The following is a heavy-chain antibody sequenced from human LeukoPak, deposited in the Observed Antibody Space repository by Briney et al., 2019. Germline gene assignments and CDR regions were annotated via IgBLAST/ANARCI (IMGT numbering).Heavy chain of an antibody. CDR2: IYYSGST. D-gene: IGHD3-22*01. Sequence: SETLSLTCTVSGGSISSYYWSWIRQPPGKGLEWIGYIYYSGSTNYNPSLKSRVTISVDTSKNQFSLKLSSLTAADTAIYYCAREIYYDSSAYDYWGQGTLVTVSS. CDR1: GGSISSYY. V-gene: IGHV4-59*12. CDR3: AREIYYDSSAYDY. J-gene: IGHJ4*02.